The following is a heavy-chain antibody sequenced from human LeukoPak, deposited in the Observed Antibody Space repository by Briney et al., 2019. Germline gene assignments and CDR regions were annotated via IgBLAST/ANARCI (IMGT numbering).Heavy chain of an antibody. CDR2: INWNGGST. CDR1: GFTFDDYG. CDR3: GSGGSYYGAAFDF. Sequence: GGSLRLSCAASGFTFDDYGMSWVRQAPGKGLEWVSGINWNGGSTGYAGSVKGRFTISRDNSKNSLYLEMKSLRAENTALYYCGSGGSYYGAAFDFWGQGSLVTVSS. D-gene: IGHD1-26*01. J-gene: IGHJ4*02. V-gene: IGHV3-20*04.